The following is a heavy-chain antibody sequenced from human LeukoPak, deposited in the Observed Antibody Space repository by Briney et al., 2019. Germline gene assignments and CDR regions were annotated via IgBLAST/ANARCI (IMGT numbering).Heavy chain of an antibody. CDR2: IYYSGST. Sequence: PSQTLSLTCTVSGASLSSSSYYWGWIRQPPGKGLEWIGSIYYSGSTYYNPSLKSRVTISVDTSKNQFSLKLSSVTAADTAVYFCARDELGRSSYHYYYYMDVWGKGTTVTVSS. CDR3: ARDELGRSSYHYYYYMDV. V-gene: IGHV4-39*07. D-gene: IGHD6-6*01. J-gene: IGHJ6*03. CDR1: GASLSSSSYY.